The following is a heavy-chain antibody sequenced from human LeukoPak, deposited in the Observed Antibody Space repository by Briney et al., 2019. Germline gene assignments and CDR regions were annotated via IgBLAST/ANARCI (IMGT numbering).Heavy chain of an antibody. CDR1: GGSFSGYY. CDR3: ASEKDRWFGPDY. Sequence: SETLSLTCAVYGGSFSGYYWSWIRQPPGKGLEWIGEINHSGSTNYHPSLKSRVTISVDTSKNQFSLKMSSVTAADAAVYYCASEKDRWFGPDYWGQGTLVTVSS. V-gene: IGHV4-34*01. J-gene: IGHJ4*02. CDR2: INHSGST. D-gene: IGHD3-10*01.